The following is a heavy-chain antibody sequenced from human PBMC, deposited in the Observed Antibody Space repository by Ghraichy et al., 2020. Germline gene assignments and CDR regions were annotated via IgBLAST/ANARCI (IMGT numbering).Heavy chain of an antibody. CDR3: ARSTHSSADY. V-gene: IGHV3-7*04. D-gene: IGHD6-25*01. CDR2: INPDGSEQ. Sequence: GGSLRLSCAGSGFTFGGYWMSWVRLAPGNGLEWVSHINPDGSEQFYVDSLKGRFTVSRDNAKNSLFLQMNGLRADDTAMYYCARSTHSSADYWGQGALVTVSS. CDR1: GFTFGGYW. J-gene: IGHJ4*02.